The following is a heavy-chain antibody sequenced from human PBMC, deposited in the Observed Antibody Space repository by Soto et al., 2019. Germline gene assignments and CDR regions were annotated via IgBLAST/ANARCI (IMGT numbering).Heavy chain of an antibody. V-gene: IGHV3-11*01. Sequence: QVRLVDYGGGLVRPGGSLRLSCAASGFTFSDYYMTWIRRAPGMGLEWLSHVTDSGSSAYYTDSVKGRFTISRDNARNSLFLQMNPLKAADSGVYYCAADRGGYGYFDYWGQGILVTVSS. CDR1: GFTFSDYY. D-gene: IGHD1-26*01. J-gene: IGHJ4*02. CDR2: VTDSGSSA. CDR3: AADRGGYGYFDY.